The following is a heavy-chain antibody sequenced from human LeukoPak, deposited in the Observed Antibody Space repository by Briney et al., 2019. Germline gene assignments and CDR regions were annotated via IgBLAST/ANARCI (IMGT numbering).Heavy chain of an antibody. D-gene: IGHD6-19*01. J-gene: IGHJ4*02. CDR2: IKQDGSEK. CDR1: GFTFSSFW. V-gene: IGHV3-7*03. Sequence: GGSLSLSWAASGFTFSSFWMGWVRQAPGKGLEWVANIKQDGSEKYYVDSVKGRFTISRDNAKNSLYLQMNSLRAEDTAVYYCARDESRYSSGWYDAFDYWGQGTLVTVSS. CDR3: ARDESRYSSGWYDAFDY.